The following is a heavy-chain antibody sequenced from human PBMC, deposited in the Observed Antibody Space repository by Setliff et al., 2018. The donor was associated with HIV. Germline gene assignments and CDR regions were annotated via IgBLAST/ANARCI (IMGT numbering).Heavy chain of an antibody. CDR2: ISSSSSYI. CDR3: AKGRNEATTGGDY. CDR1: GFTFSSYS. J-gene: IGHJ4*02. V-gene: IGHV3-21*04. D-gene: IGHD2-15*01. Sequence: GGSLRLSCAASGFTFSSYSMNWVRQAPGKGLEWVSSISSSSSYIYYADSLKGRFTISRDNSKNTLYLQMNSLRTDDTAVYYCAKGRNEATTGGDYWGQGTLVTVSS.